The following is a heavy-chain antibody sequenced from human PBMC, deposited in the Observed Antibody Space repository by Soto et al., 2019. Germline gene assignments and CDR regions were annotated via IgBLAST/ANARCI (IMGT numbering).Heavy chain of an antibody. J-gene: IGHJ5*01. CDR3: ARGGALSTSRYWGDGLDS. CDR1: GYSFSSHA. V-gene: IGHV1-69*06. D-gene: IGHD3-16*01. Sequence: QVQLEQSGSEVKKSGSSVKVSCTASGYSFSSHAITWVRQAPGQGLEWMGGIIPVFGTPSYAQKFQGRVTISADKSTNTSYLELRSRRSQDTAVSYCARGGALSTSRYWGDGLDSWGQGTQVTVSS. CDR2: IIPVFGTP.